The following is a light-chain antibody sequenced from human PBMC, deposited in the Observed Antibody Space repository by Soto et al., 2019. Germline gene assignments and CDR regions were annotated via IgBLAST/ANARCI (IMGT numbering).Light chain of an antibody. Sequence: EIVMTQSPPSLTVTPGEPASISCRSSQRLLHSNGNIFLDWYLQRPGQSPQLLLYFGFNRASGGPDRVSGSVAGTDFTLKISRVEAEDVGVYYCMQALLTPDTFGQGTK. CDR3: MQALLTPDT. CDR1: QRLLHSNGNIF. CDR2: FGF. V-gene: IGKV2-28*01. J-gene: IGKJ2*01.